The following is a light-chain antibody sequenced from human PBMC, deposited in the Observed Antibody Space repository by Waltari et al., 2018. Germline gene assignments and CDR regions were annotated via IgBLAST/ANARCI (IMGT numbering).Light chain of an antibody. CDR3: HQYGDSPWT. Sequence: IVLTQSPATLSLSPGERAALSCGASQSVPNTYLAWYQQKPGLAPRLLIYDASTRATDIPERFSGSGSGTDFTLTISRLEPEDFAVYYCHQYGDSPWTFGQGTKVEIK. J-gene: IGKJ1*01. CDR1: QSVPNTY. CDR2: DAS. V-gene: IGKV3D-20*01.